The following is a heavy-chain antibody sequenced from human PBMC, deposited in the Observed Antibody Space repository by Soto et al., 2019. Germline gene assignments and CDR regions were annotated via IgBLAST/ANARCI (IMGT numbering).Heavy chain of an antibody. V-gene: IGHV1-69*08. CDR2: IIPILGIA. CDR1: GGTFSSYT. CDR3: ARDEIAVAGTGFDY. D-gene: IGHD6-19*01. Sequence: QVQLVQSGAEVKKPGSSVKVSCKASGGTFSSYTISWVRQAPGQGLEWMGRIIPILGIANYAQKFQGRVTITADKPTSTAYMELSSLRSEDTAVYYCARDEIAVAGTGFDYWGQGTLVTVSS. J-gene: IGHJ4*02.